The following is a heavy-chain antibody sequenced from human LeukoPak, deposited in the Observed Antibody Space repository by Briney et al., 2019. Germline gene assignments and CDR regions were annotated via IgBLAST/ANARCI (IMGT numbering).Heavy chain of an antibody. CDR3: ARRPTPYYFDY. J-gene: IGHJ4*02. CDR1: GGSFSGYY. V-gene: IGHV4-34*01. CDR2: INHSGST. Sequence: SETLSLTCAVYGGSFSGYYWSWIRQPPGKGLEWIGEINHSGSTNYNPSLKSRVTTSVDTSKNQFSLKLSSVTAADTAVYYCARRPTPYYFDYWGQGTLVTVSS. D-gene: IGHD6-6*01.